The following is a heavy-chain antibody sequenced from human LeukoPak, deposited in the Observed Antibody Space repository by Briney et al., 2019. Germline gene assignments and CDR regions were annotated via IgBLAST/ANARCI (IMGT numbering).Heavy chain of an antibody. Sequence: GGSLRLSCAASGFTFDDYGMSWVRQAPGKGLEWVSGINWNGGSTGYADSVKGRFTISRDNAKNSLYLQMNSLRVDDPAVYSCAGPRNYSPFDYWGQGILVTVSP. CDR3: AGPRNYSPFDY. CDR1: GFTFDDYG. CDR2: INWNGGST. V-gene: IGHV3-20*04. J-gene: IGHJ4*02. D-gene: IGHD5-18*01.